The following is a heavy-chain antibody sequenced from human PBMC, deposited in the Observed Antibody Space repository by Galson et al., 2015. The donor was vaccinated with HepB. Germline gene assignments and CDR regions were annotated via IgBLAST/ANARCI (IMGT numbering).Heavy chain of an antibody. V-gene: IGHV5-51*01. Sequence: QSGAEVKKPGESLKISCKGSGYTFTNYWIGWVRQMPGKGLEWMGIMYPGGDSDTRYSPSLQGQVTISADKSISTAYLQWSSLKASGTAMYYCARHTLWRRDGGWDQSPFNIWGQGTMVTVSS. J-gene: IGHJ3*02. CDR3: ARHTLWRRDGGWDQSPFNI. CDR2: MYPGGDSDT. D-gene: IGHD6-19*01. CDR1: GYTFTNYW.